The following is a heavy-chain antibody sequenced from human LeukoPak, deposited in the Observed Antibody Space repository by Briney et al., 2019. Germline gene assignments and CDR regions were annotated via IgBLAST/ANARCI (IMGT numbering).Heavy chain of an antibody. D-gene: IGHD3-22*01. CDR1: GFTFSSYA. J-gene: IGHJ4*02. CDR2: ISGSGGNT. CDR3: AKDLVVVITSGSFDS. Sequence: GGSLRLSCAASGFTFSSYAMSWVRQAPGKGLEWVSAISGSGGNTYYADSVKGRFTISRDNSKNTPYLQMNSLRAEDTAVYYCAKDLVVVITSGSFDSWGQGTLVTVSS. V-gene: IGHV3-23*01.